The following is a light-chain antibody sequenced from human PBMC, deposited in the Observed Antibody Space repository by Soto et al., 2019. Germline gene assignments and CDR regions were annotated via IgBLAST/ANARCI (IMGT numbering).Light chain of an antibody. Sequence: QSALTQPASVSGSPGQSITISCTGTSGDIGTYNLVSWYQQHPGKAPTLMIFEVTRRPSGVSARFSGSKSGNTASLTISWLQPEDEADYYCCSYAGTFVFGPGTKLTVL. V-gene: IGLV2-23*02. J-gene: IGLJ1*01. CDR1: SGDIGTYNL. CDR2: EVT. CDR3: CSYAGTFV.